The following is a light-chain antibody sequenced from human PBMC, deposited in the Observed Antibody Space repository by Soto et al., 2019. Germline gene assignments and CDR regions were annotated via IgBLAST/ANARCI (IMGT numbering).Light chain of an antibody. CDR1: SSNIGSHL. J-gene: IGLJ7*01. V-gene: IGLV1-44*01. CDR2: TNN. CDR3: AAWDGSLQSGV. Sequence: QSVLTQPPSVSGTPGQRVTISCSGSSSNIGSHLVNWYQQVPGTAPRLLIYTNNQRPSGVPDRFSDSKSDTSASLAISGLQSEDEADYYCAAWDGSLQSGVFGGGTQLTVL.